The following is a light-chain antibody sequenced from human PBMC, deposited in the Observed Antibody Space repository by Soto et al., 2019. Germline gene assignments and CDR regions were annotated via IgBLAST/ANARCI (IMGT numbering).Light chain of an antibody. J-gene: IGKJ1*01. CDR1: QSVSNNY. Sequence: EIVVTQSPGTLALSPGERATLSCRASQSVSNNYLAWYQQKPGQAPRLLIYGASNRATGIPDRFSGSGSGTEFTLTISSLQPDDFATYYCQHYNSYSEAFGQGTKVDIK. CDR2: GAS. CDR3: QHYNSYSEA. V-gene: IGKV3-20*01.